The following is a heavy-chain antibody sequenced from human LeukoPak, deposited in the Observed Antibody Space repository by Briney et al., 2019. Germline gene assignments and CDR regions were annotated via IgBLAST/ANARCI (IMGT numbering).Heavy chain of an antibody. CDR2: IYYSGST. CDR3: ARLMVRGVMARRVYGMDV. J-gene: IGHJ6*02. CDR1: VGSLSSSSYY. D-gene: IGHD3-10*01. V-gene: IGHV4-39*01. Sequence: PSETLSLTCTVSVGSLSSSSYYWGWIRQPPGKRLEWIGSIYYSGSTYYNPSLKGRVTISVDTSKNQFSLKLSSVTAADTAVYYCARLMVRGVMARRVYGMDVWGQETTVTVSS.